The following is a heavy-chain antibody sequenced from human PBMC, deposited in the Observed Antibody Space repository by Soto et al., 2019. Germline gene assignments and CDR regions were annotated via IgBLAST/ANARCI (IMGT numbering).Heavy chain of an antibody. Sequence: SGPTLVNPTQTLTLTCTFSGFSLSTSGMCVSWIRQPPGKALEWLARIDWDDDKYYSTSLKTRLTISKDTSKNQVVLTMTNMDPVDTATYYCARTIYSGYDYGPDDAYDIWGQGTMVTVSS. CDR2: IDWDDDK. D-gene: IGHD5-12*01. CDR1: GFSLSTSGMC. J-gene: IGHJ3*02. V-gene: IGHV2-70*11. CDR3: ARTIYSGYDYGPDDAYDI.